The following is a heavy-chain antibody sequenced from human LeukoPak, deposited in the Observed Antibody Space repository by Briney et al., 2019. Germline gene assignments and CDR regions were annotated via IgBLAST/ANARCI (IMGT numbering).Heavy chain of an antibody. CDR1: GVTISSYS. CDR2: IVTCGGYT. V-gene: IGHV3-21*01. Sequence: GGSLRLTCAASGVTISSYSMNWVRIGPPPGKGWVSSIVTCGGYTYYAGSVKGRFTISRDNAKNSLSRQMNSLRAENTAVYYCARNPYRGGYYQYYFYYMDFCGKGTTVTVSS. D-gene: IGHD1-26*01. CDR3: ARNPYRGGYYQYYFYYMDF. J-gene: IGHJ6*03.